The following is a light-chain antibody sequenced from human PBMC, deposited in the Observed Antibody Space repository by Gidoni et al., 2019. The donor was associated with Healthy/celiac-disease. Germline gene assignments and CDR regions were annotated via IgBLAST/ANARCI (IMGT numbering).Light chain of an antibody. CDR2: CAS. Sequence: DIVMTQSPDSLAVSLGERATINCKSSQSVLYSSNNKNYLAWYQQKPGQPPKLLIYCASTRESGVPDRFSGSGSGTDSTLTISSLQAEDVAVYYCQQYYSPYTFGQGTKLEIK. CDR3: QQYYSPYT. CDR1: QSVLYSSNNKNY. V-gene: IGKV4-1*01. J-gene: IGKJ2*01.